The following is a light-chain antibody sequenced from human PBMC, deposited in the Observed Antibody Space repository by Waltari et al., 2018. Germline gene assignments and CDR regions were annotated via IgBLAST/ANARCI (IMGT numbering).Light chain of an antibody. CDR2: SAS. CDR3: QQSVSSPWT. V-gene: IGKV3-20*01. Sequence: EIVLTQSPGTLSLSPGERATLSCRASQSVSKTYLAWYQQKPGQAPRLLFYSASSRPTGIADRFSGSGSGTDFTLTIPRLEHEDFAVYYCQQSVSSPWTVGQGTKVEIK. J-gene: IGKJ1*01. CDR1: QSVSKTY.